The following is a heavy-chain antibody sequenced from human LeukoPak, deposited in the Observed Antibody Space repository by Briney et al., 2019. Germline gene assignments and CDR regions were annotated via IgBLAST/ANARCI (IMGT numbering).Heavy chain of an antibody. CDR1: GYTFTGYY. D-gene: IGHD1-26*01. CDR3: ARDPPSEENWELPAFDI. V-gene: IGHV1-2*02. Sequence: ASVTVSCKASGYTFTGYYMHWVRQAPGQGLEWMGWINPNSGGTNYAQKFQGRVTMTRDTSISTAYMELSRLRSDDTAVYYCARDPPSEENWELPAFDIWGQGTMVTVSS. CDR2: INPNSGGT. J-gene: IGHJ3*02.